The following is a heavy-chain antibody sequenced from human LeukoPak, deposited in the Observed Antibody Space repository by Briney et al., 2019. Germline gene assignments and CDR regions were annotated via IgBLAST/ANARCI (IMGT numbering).Heavy chain of an antibody. Sequence: GGSLRLSCAASGFTFSSYWMSWVRQAPGKGLEWVANIKQDGSEKYYVDSVKGRFTISRDNAKNSLYLQMNSLRAEDTAVYYCAREKPHSSTWHTPFDYWGQGMLVTVSS. J-gene: IGHJ4*02. V-gene: IGHV3-7*01. CDR3: AREKPHSSTWHTPFDY. D-gene: IGHD6-13*01. CDR2: IKQDGSEK. CDR1: GFTFSSYW.